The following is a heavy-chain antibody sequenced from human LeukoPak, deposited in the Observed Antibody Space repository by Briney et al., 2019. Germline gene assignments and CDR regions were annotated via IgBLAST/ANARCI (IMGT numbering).Heavy chain of an antibody. Sequence: GGSLRLSCAASGFSVSSNYMNWARQAPGKGLEWVASINHNGNVNYYVDSVKGRFTISRDNAKNSLYLQMSNLRAEDTAVYFCARGGGLDVWGQGATVTVSS. D-gene: IGHD3-16*01. CDR2: INHNGNVN. CDR1: GFSVSSNY. CDR3: ARGGGLDV. V-gene: IGHV3-7*03. J-gene: IGHJ6*02.